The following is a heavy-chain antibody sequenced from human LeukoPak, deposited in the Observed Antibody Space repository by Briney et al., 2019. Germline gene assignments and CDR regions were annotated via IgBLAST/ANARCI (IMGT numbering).Heavy chain of an antibody. Sequence: GGSLRLSCAASGFTVITNGMTWVRQAPGKGLEWVSVLYSDGNTKYADSVQGRFTISRDNSKNTLYLEMDSLSPDDTAVYYCARGVEPLAANTLAYWGQGTLVTVSS. CDR1: GFTVITNG. J-gene: IGHJ4*02. D-gene: IGHD1-14*01. V-gene: IGHV3-53*01. CDR3: ARGVEPLAANTLAY. CDR2: LYSDGNT.